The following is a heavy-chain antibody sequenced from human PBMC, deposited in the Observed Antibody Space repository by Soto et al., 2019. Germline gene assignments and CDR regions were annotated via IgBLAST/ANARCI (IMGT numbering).Heavy chain of an antibody. V-gene: IGHV4-39*01. CDR3: ARLHCNSPNCVPLDP. CDR1: GGSISSVSYY. D-gene: IGHD2-2*01. CDR2: IYYSGSA. Sequence: PSETLSLTCSVAGGSISSVSYYWGRIRQPPGKGLEWIGSIYYSGSAYYSPSLKSRVTMSVDTSKNQLSLELRSVTAADTAVYYCARLHCNSPNCVPLDPWGQGTLVTVSS. J-gene: IGHJ5*02.